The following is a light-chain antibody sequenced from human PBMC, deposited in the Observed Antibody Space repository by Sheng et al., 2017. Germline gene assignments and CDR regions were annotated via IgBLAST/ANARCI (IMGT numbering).Light chain of an antibody. J-gene: IGLJ1*01. CDR2: QDT. Sequence: SYELTQPPSVSVSPGQTASITCSGNELGKRYICWYQHRPGQSPVLVIYQDTKRPSGIPDRFSGSTSGNTATLTISGTLPVDEAVYYCQAWDTTTDGVFGTGTKVSVL. CDR1: ELGKRY. CDR3: QAWDTTTDGV. V-gene: IGLV3-1*01.